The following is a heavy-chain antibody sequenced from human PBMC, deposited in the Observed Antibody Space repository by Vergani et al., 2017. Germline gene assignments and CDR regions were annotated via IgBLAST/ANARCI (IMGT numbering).Heavy chain of an antibody. D-gene: IGHD1-7*01. CDR3: ARDLFTGTTDAFDI. CDR2: IIPIFGTA. CDR1: GGTFSSYA. Sequence: QVQLVQSGAEVKKPGSSVKVSCKASGGTFSSYAISWVRQAPGQGLEWMGGIIPIFGTANYAQKFQGRVTITADESTRTAYMELSSPRSEDTAVYYCARDLFTGTTDAFDIWGQGTMVTVSS. V-gene: IGHV1-69*01. J-gene: IGHJ3*02.